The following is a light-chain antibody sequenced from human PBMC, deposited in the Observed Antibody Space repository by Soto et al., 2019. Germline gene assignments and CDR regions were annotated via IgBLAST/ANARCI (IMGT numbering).Light chain of an antibody. V-gene: IGLV1-44*01. CDR2: SNN. Sequence: QPVLTQPPSASGTPGQRVTISCSGGSSNIGSNTVNWYQQLPGTAPKLLIYSNNQRPSGVPDRFSGSKSGTSASLAISGLQSEDEADYYCAAWDDSLMGVFGGGTKLTVL. J-gene: IGLJ3*02. CDR1: SSNIGSNT. CDR3: AAWDDSLMGV.